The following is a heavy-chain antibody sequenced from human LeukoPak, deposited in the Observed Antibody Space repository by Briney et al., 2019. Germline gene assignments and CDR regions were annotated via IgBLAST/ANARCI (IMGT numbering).Heavy chain of an antibody. Sequence: PGGSLRLSCGASGFTFSSYAMSWVRQAPGKGLEWVSAISGSGGSTYYADSVKGRFTISRDNSKNTLYLQMNSLRAEDTAVYYCAIRGYYYDSSGYSRAFDYWGQGTLVTVSS. CDR3: AIRGYYYDSSGYSRAFDY. D-gene: IGHD3-22*01. CDR1: GFTFSSYA. J-gene: IGHJ4*02. V-gene: IGHV3-23*01. CDR2: ISGSGGST.